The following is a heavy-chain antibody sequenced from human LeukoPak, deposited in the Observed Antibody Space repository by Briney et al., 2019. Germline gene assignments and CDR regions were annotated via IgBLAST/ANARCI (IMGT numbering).Heavy chain of an antibody. CDR1: GFNVRSTY. CDR3: VSLWFGQLSVNNDYRMDA. D-gene: IGHD2-21*01. J-gene: IGHJ6*03. V-gene: IGHV3-53*01. CDR2: IYSDGTT. Sequence: GGSLRLSCAASGFNVRSTYMTWVRQAPGKRLEWVSVIYSDGTTYSADSVKGRFTISRDNAKNTLYLQMNSLRVEDTAVYYCVSLWFGQLSVNNDYRMDAWGNGTTVIISS.